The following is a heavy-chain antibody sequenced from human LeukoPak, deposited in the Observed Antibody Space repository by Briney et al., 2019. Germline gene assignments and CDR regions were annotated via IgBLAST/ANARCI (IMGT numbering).Heavy chain of an antibody. D-gene: IGHD6-19*01. J-gene: IGHJ4*02. Sequence: PGGSLRLSCAASGFTFSSYWMHWVRQAPGKGLVWVSRINSDGSSTSYADSVKGRFTISRDNAKNTLNLQMNSLRAEDTAVYYCARLGSGWLVGYYWGQGTLVTVSS. CDR3: ARLGSGWLVGYY. V-gene: IGHV3-74*01. CDR2: INSDGSST. CDR1: GFTFSSYW.